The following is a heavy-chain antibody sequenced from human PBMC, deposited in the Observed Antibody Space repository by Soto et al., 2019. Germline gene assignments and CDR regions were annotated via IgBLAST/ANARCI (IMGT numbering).Heavy chain of an antibody. J-gene: IGHJ6*02. CDR1: ILCVRINYSS. Sequence: TLSLTSHHIILCVRINYSSWNSSGDSPGKGLEWIGTIYSSENTYYNPSLLRRVTISVDTSKKDFSLRMRSVTAEDTDVYYCARLYGYCVSTNCHGYYGMDVWGQGTTV. D-gene: IGHD2-2*03. CDR2: IYSSENT. CDR3: ARLYGYCVSTNCHGYYGMDV. V-gene: IGHV4-39*02.